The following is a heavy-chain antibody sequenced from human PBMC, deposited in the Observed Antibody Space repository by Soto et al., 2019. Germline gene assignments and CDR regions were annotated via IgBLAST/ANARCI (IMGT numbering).Heavy chain of an antibody. D-gene: IGHD2-15*01. CDR3: ARVVGAPGHWFHP. Sequence: QVQLVQSGAEVKKPGASVKVSCKASGYTFTSYGLSWVRQAPGQGLEWMGRISAYNYNTNYAQKLQGRVTMTTDTATSRAYMELRSLRSDATAVYYCARVVGAPGHWFHPWGQGTLVTVSS. CDR2: ISAYNYNT. J-gene: IGHJ5*02. V-gene: IGHV1-18*01. CDR1: GYTFTSYG.